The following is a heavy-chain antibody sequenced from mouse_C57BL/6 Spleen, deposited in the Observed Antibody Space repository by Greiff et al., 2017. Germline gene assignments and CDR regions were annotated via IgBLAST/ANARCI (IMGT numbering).Heavy chain of an antibody. J-gene: IGHJ2*01. CDR2: IDPENGDT. CDR3: TTGDGRGFDN. Sequence: VQLQQSGAELVRPGASVKLSCTASGFNIKDDYMHWVKQRPEQGLEWIGWIDPENGDTEYAPKFQGKATITADTSSNTAYLQLSSLTSEDTAVYDCTTGDGRGFDNWGTGTTLSASS. D-gene: IGHD2-3*01. CDR1: GFNIKDDY. V-gene: IGHV14-4*01.